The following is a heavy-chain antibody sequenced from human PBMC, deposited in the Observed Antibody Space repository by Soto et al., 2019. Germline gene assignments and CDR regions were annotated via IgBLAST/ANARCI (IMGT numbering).Heavy chain of an antibody. D-gene: IGHD1-7*01. V-gene: IGHV5-51*01. Sequence: GESLKLSCKGSGYSFTDNWIGWVRQTPGEGLEWMGIIYPGDSDTRYSPSFRGQVTISTDNSVRTAYLQWSSLRASDSAMYYCERAPTGTSDLHHFDDWRQGTPVTXS. CDR2: IYPGDSDT. CDR1: GYSFTDNW. J-gene: IGHJ4*02. CDR3: ERAPTGTSDLHHFDD.